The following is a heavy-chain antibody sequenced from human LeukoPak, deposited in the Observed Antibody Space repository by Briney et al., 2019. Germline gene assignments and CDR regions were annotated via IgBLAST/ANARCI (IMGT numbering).Heavy chain of an antibody. CDR3: AKGGQNFDFWRFDY. V-gene: IGHV3-21*04. CDR2: ILGSGSEM. CDR1: GFSFKSYS. J-gene: IGHJ4*02. D-gene: IGHD3-3*01. Sequence: GGSLRLSCGVSGFSFKSYSMNWVRQAPGKGLEWVASILGSGSEMFYADSVKGRFSISRDNSKKMMFLQMNSLRADDTAVYYCAKGGQNFDFWRFDYWGQGIQVTVSS.